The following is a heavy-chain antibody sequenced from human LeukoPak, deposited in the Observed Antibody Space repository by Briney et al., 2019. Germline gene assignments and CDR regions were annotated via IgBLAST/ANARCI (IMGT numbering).Heavy chain of an antibody. D-gene: IGHD4-23*01. Sequence: GGSLRLSCAASGFTFNMYLMTWVRQAPGKGLESVAYINKDGSDKYYLDSVKGRFTVSRDNAKNSLYLQMNSLRAEDTAVYYCARDAGYGGNSDYWGQGTLVTVSS. V-gene: IGHV3-7*01. CDR2: INKDGSDK. CDR3: ARDAGYGGNSDY. J-gene: IGHJ4*02. CDR1: GFTFNMYL.